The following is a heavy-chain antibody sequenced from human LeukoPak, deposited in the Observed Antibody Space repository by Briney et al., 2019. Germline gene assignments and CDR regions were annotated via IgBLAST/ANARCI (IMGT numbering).Heavy chain of an antibody. Sequence: SETLSLTCTVSGGSISSYYWSWIRQPPGKGLEWIGYIYYSGSTNYNPSLKSRVTISVDTSKNQFSLKMSSVTAADTAVYYCARLTMFRGVIYGTDWHFDXXXXXXLVTXXS. J-gene: IGHJ2*01. CDR2: IYYSGST. CDR3: ARLTMFRGVIYGTDWHFDX. V-gene: IGHV4-59*08. CDR1: GGSISSYY. D-gene: IGHD3-10*01.